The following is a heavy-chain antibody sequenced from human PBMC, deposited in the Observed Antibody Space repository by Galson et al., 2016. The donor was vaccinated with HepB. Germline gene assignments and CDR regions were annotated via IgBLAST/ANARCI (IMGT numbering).Heavy chain of an antibody. D-gene: IGHD3-22*01. J-gene: IGHJ6*02. CDR2: ISYDGTNT. V-gene: IGHV3-30*18. CDR3: AKDGLLYYDSRPYHYGGRGGNALDV. CDR1: GFTLNTYG. Sequence: SLRLSCAASGFTLNTYGVHWVRQAPGKGLEWVAGISYDGTNTYYADSVKGRFTISRDKSKNTLYLQMNSLRREDTAVYYCAKDGLLYYDSRPYHYGGRGGNALDVWCPRTAVT.